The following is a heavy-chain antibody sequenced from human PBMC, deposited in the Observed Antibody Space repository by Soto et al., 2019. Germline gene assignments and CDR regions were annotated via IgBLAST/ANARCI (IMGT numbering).Heavy chain of an antibody. CDR2: IKSKSSGGTI. J-gene: IGHJ1*01. D-gene: IGHD2-2*01. V-gene: IGHV3-15*07. CDR1: GSNFPDVW. CDR3: TACPGCTECFVAEYFRP. Sequence: EMQLVESGGGLVKPGGSLRLSCAAFGSNFPDVWMNWVRQAPGKGLEWVGRIKSKSSGGTIEYAAPVKGRFTISRDDSQNTLYLQMSSLRTEDTAVYFCTACPGCTECFVAEYFRPWGQGTLVTVSS.